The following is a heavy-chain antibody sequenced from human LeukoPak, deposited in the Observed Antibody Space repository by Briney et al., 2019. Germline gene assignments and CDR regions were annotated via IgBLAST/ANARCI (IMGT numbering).Heavy chain of an antibody. V-gene: IGHV4-34*01. CDR2: INHSGST. CDR3: ASRQLYYYYGMDV. D-gene: IGHD1-1*01. CDR1: GGSFSGYY. Sequence: SETLSLTCAVYGGSFSGYYWSWIRQPPGKGLEWIGEINHSGSTNYNPSLKSRVTISVDTSKNQFSLKLRSVTAADTAVYYCASRQLYYYYGMDVWGQGTTVTVSS. J-gene: IGHJ6*02.